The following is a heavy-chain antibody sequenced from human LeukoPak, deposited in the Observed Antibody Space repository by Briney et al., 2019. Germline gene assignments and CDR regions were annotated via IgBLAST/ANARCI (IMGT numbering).Heavy chain of an antibody. Sequence: ASVKVSCKASGCTFTSYAISWVRQAPGQGLEWMGWISGYNGNTNYENLQGRVTMTTDTSTSTAYMELRSLRSDDTAVYYCARDHGLWFGELSKDFNWFDPWGQGTLVTVSS. CDR2: ISGYNGNT. CDR1: GCTFTSYA. D-gene: IGHD3-10*01. CDR3: ARDHGLWFGELSKDFNWFDP. J-gene: IGHJ5*02. V-gene: IGHV1-18*01.